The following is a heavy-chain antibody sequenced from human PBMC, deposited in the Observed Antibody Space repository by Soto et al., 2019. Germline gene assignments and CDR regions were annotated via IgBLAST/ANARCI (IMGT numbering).Heavy chain of an antibody. J-gene: IGHJ6*02. D-gene: IGHD6-19*01. CDR2: VFFTGYT. CDR3: ARMKLRVAASLMYYYGMDV. Sequence: WTWIRQSPGKGLEWIGYVFFTGYTNLNPSLKSRVAMSADTSKNQFSLRLSSVTAADTALYYCARMKLRVAASLMYYYGMDVRGQGTTVTVSS. V-gene: IGHV4-59*01.